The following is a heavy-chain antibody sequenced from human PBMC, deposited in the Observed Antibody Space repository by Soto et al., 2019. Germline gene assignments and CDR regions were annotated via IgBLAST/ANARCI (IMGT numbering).Heavy chain of an antibody. V-gene: IGHV4-59*01. CDR1: GGSISSYY. J-gene: IGHJ6*02. CDR2: IYYSGST. Sequence: SETLSLTCTVSGGSISSYYWSWIRQPPGKGLEWIGYIYYSGSTNYNPSLKRRVTISVDTSKNQFSLKLSSVTAADTAVYYCARWQLGAYYYYYGMDVWGQGTTVTVSS. D-gene: IGHD7-27*01. CDR3: ARWQLGAYYYYYGMDV.